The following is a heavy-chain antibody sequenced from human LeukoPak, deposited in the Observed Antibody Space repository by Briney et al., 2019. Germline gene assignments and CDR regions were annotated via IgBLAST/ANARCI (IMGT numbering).Heavy chain of an antibody. D-gene: IGHD2-21*02. CDR3: ARGLRDAFDY. CDR2: INHSGST. Sequence: SETLSLTCAVYGGSFSGYYWSWIRQPPGKGLEWIGEINHSGSTNYNPSLKSRDTLSVDTSKNQFSLKLSSVTAADTAVYYCARGLRDAFDYWGQGTLVTVSS. V-gene: IGHV4-34*01. J-gene: IGHJ4*02. CDR1: GGSFSGYY.